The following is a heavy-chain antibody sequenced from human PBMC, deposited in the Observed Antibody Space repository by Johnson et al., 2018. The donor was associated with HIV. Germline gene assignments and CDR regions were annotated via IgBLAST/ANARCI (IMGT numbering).Heavy chain of an antibody. CDR1: GFTFSSYA. J-gene: IGHJ3*02. Sequence: QVQLVESGGVVVQPWGSLRLSCAASGFTFSSYAMHWVRQAPGKGLEWVAVLSYDGSNKYYADSVKGRFPISRDNSKNPLYLQMNSLRAEDTAVYYCARDRYYYDSSAQQAFDIWGQGNGHRLF. CDR3: ARDRYYYDSSAQQAFDI. CDR2: LSYDGSNK. D-gene: IGHD3-22*01. V-gene: IGHV3-30-3*01.